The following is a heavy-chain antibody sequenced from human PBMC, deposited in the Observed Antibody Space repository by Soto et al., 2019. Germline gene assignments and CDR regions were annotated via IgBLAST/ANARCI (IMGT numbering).Heavy chain of an antibody. CDR3: ARGSRVGELSLPDY. Sequence: QVQLVQSGAEVKKPGSSVKVSCKASGGTFSSYAISWVRQAPGQGLEWMGGIIPIFGTANYAQKFQGRVTITADESTSTASMELSSLRSEDTAVYYCARGSRVGELSLPDYWGQGTLVTVSS. V-gene: IGHV1-69*01. J-gene: IGHJ4*02. CDR2: IIPIFGTA. CDR1: GGTFSSYA. D-gene: IGHD3-16*02.